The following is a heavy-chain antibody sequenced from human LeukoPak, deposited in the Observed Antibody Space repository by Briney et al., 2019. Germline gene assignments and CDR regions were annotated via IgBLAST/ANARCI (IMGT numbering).Heavy chain of an antibody. V-gene: IGHV3-21*01. CDR1: GFTFSSYS. CDR3: ARDPFLHQYCSGGSCYSFNEPEDDY. Sequence: PGGSLRLPCAASGFTFSSYSMNWVRQAPGKGLEWVSSISSSSSYIYYADSVKGRFTISRDNAKNSLYPQMNSLRAEDTAVYYCARDPFLHQYCSGGSCYSFNEPEDDYWGQGTLVTVSS. CDR2: ISSSSSYI. D-gene: IGHD2-15*01. J-gene: IGHJ4*02.